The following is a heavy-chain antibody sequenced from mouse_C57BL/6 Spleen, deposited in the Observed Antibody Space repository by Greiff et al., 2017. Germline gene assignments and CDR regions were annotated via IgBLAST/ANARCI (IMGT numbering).Heavy chain of an antibody. CDR1: GFTFSDYG. Sequence: EVHLVESGGGLVKPGGSLKLSCAASGFTFSDYGMHWVRQAPEKGLEWVAYISSGSSTIYYADTVKGRFTISRDNAKNTLFLQMTSLRSEDTAMYYCAGGGNLWFAYWGQGTLVTVSA. D-gene: IGHD2-1*01. CDR2: ISSGSSTI. CDR3: AGGGNLWFAY. V-gene: IGHV5-17*01. J-gene: IGHJ3*01.